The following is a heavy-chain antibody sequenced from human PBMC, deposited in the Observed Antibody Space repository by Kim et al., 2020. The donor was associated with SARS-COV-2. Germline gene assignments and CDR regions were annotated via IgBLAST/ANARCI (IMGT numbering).Heavy chain of an antibody. CDR3: AKGAYCGGDCYLWSDP. V-gene: IGHV3-23*01. J-gene: IGHJ5*02. D-gene: IGHD2-21*02. CDR2: ISDSGGGT. CDR1: GFTFSSYT. Sequence: GGSLRLSCAASGFTFSSYTMTWVRQAPGKGLEWVSGISDSGGGTYYPDSVRGRFTISRDNSKSTLYLQMNSLRVEDTAVYYCAKGAYCGGDCYLWSDPWGQGTLVTVSS.